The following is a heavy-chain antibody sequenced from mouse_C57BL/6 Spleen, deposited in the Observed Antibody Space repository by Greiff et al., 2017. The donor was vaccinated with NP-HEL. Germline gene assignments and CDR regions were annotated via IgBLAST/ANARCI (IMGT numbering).Heavy chain of an antibody. Sequence: EVQLQQSGPELVKPGASVKISCKASGYTFTDYYMNWVKQSHGKSLEWIGDINPNNGGTSYNQKFKGKATLTVDKSSSTAYMELRSLTSEDSAVYYCARRIYGSSYNAMDYWGQGTSVTVSS. CDR1: GYTFTDYY. CDR3: ARRIYGSSYNAMDY. V-gene: IGHV1-26*01. J-gene: IGHJ4*01. D-gene: IGHD1-1*01. CDR2: INPNNGGT.